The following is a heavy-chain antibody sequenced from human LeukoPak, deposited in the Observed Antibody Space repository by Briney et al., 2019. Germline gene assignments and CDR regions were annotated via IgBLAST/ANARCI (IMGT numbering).Heavy chain of an antibody. V-gene: IGHV3-66*02. D-gene: IGHD3-3*01. J-gene: IGHJ5*02. CDR2: IYSGGST. CDR1: GFTVSSNY. Sequence: GGSLRLSCAASGFTVSSNYMSWVRQAPGKGLEWVSVIYSGGSTYYADSVEGRFTISRDNSKNTLYLQMNSLRAEDTAVYYCARVCYDFWSGTDNWFDPWGQGTLVTVSS. CDR3: ARVCYDFWSGTDNWFDP.